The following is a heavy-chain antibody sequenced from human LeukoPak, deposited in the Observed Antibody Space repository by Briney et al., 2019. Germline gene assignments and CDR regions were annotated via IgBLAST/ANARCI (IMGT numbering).Heavy chain of an antibody. CDR1: GFTFSSYA. Sequence: GGSLRLSCAASGFTFSSYAMSWVRQAAGKGLEWVSAISGSGGSTYYADSVKGRFTISRDNSKNTLYLQMNSLRAEDTAVYYCAKDGSFLYYFDYWGQGTLVTVSS. CDR3: AKDGSFLYYFDY. CDR2: ISGSGGST. D-gene: IGHD1-26*01. J-gene: IGHJ4*02. V-gene: IGHV3-23*01.